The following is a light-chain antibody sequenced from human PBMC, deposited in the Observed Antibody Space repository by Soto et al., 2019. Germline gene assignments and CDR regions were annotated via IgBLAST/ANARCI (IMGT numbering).Light chain of an antibody. CDR3: QKHNSAPLF. CDR1: QGINHY. CDR2: ATS. J-gene: IGKJ3*01. V-gene: IGKV1-27*01. Sequence: DIQMTQSPSSLSASVGDRVTITCRASQGINHYLAWFQQKPGKVPKLLIYATSTLQSGVPSRFSGSGFGTDFALPISSLQPEDVANYYCQKHNSAPLFFGPGTKVEIK.